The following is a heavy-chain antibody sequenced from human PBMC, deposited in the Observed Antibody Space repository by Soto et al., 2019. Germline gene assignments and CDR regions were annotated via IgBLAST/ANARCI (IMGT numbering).Heavy chain of an antibody. D-gene: IGHD6-19*01. CDR3: ARVPRMGQWLTSGRNWFDP. V-gene: IGHV4-34*01. J-gene: IGHJ5*02. CDR2: VNHSGST. Sequence: QVQLQQWGAGLLKPSETLSLTCAVYGGSFSGYYWSWIRQPPGKGLEWIGEVNHSGSTNYNPSLKNRVTISVDTSKNQFSLKLTSVTAADTGVYYCARVPRMGQWLTSGRNWFDPWGQGTLVTVSS. CDR1: GGSFSGYY.